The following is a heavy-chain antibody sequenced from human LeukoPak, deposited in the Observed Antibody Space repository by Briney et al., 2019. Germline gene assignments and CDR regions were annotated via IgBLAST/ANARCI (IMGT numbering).Heavy chain of an antibody. J-gene: IGHJ4*02. V-gene: IGHV1-69*02. Sequence: ASVRVSCKASGGTFSSYTISWVRQAPGQGLEWMGRIIPILGIANYAQKFQGRVTITADKSTSTAYMELSSLRSEDTAVYYCARENSSGWADYWGQGTLVTVSS. CDR3: ARENSSGWADY. CDR1: GGTFSSYT. D-gene: IGHD6-19*01. CDR2: IIPILGIA.